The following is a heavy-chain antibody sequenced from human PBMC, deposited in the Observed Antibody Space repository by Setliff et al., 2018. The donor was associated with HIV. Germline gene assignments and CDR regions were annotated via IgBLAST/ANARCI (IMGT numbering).Heavy chain of an antibody. CDR2: ISGSSTTI. Sequence: GGSLRLSCAASGFPFSAYIMNWVRQAPGKGLEWISYISGSSTTIYYADSVKGRFIISRDNAKNSLYLQMNSLRAEDTAVYYCARESYGDYAIDYWGQGTLVTVSS. D-gene: IGHD4-17*01. J-gene: IGHJ4*02. V-gene: IGHV3-48*01. CDR1: GFPFSAYI. CDR3: ARESYGDYAIDY.